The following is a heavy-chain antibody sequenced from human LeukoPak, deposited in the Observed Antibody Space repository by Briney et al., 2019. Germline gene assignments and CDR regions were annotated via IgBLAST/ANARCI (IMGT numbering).Heavy chain of an antibody. CDR2: ISGDGDNT. CDR1: GFTLDDYA. CDR3: AKGVRSGTYYNCFDP. D-gene: IGHD1-26*01. J-gene: IGHJ5*02. Sequence: GGSLRLSCGASGFTLDDYALHWVRQAPGKGLEWISLISGDGDNTYYADSVKGRFTISRDNSKNSLYLQMSSLRADDTALYYCAKGVRSGTYYNCFDPWGQGTLVTVSS. V-gene: IGHV3-43*02.